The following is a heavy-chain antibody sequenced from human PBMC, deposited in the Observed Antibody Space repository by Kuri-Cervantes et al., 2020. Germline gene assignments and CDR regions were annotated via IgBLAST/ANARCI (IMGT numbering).Heavy chain of an antibody. CDR3: AKVSYGGSHGSGSH. Sequence: GGSLRLSCAASGFTFSSYSMNWVRQAPGKGLEWVSSISSSSSYIYYADSVKGRFIISRDNAKNSLYLQMNSLRVEDTAVYYCAKVSYGGSHGSGSHWGQGTLVTVSS. CDR1: GFTFSSYS. V-gene: IGHV3-21*01. D-gene: IGHD3-10*01. CDR2: ISSSSSYI. J-gene: IGHJ4*02.